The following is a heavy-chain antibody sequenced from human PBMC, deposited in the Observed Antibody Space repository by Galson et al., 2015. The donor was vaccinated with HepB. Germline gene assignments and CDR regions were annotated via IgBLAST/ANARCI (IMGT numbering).Heavy chain of an antibody. V-gene: IGHV1-69*13. CDR1: GGTFSSYA. J-gene: IGHJ6*03. CDR3: RAAIRDYYYYDMDV. CDR2: IIPIFGTA. Sequence: SVKVSCKASGGTFSSYAISWVRQAPGQGLEWMGGIIPIFGTANYAQKFQGRVTITADESTSTAYMELSSLRSEDTAVYYCRAAIRDYYYYDMDVWGKGTTVTVSS. D-gene: IGHD2-2*02.